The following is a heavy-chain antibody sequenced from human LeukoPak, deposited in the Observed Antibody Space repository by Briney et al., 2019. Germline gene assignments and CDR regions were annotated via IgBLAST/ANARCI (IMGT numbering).Heavy chain of an antibody. Sequence: GGSLRLSCAASGFTVSSNYMSWVRQAPGKGLEWVSVIYSGGSTYYADSVKGRFTISRDNSKNTLYLQMNSLRAEDTAVYYCARDTYYYDSSGYLAPGAFDIWGQGTMVTVSS. J-gene: IGHJ3*02. D-gene: IGHD3-22*01. CDR1: GFTVSSNY. CDR2: IYSGGST. CDR3: ARDTYYYDSSGYLAPGAFDI. V-gene: IGHV3-66*01.